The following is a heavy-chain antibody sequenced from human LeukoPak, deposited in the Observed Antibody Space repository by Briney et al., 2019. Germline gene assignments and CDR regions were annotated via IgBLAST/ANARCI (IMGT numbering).Heavy chain of an antibody. D-gene: IGHD3-22*01. CDR3: ARAPSEIGGYYPEYFRH. CDR2: IKSDGST. V-gene: IGHV3-74*01. J-gene: IGHJ1*01. CDR1: GFTFSTYL. Sequence: RGSLRLSCAASGFTFSTYLMHWVRQAPGKGLGWVSRIKSDGSTNYADSVKRRITISRDNAKNTVSLQMNSLRPEDTGVYYCARAPSEIGGYYPEYFRHWGQGTLVTVSS.